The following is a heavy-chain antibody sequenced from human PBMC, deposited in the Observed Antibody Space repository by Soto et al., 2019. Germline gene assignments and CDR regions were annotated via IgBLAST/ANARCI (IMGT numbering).Heavy chain of an antibody. J-gene: IGHJ4*02. V-gene: IGHV3-74*01. Sequence: EVQLVESGGGLVQPGGSLRLSCAASGFTFSSHWMHWVRQAPGKGLVWVSRIKSDGSDTSYADSVKGRFTISRDNAKNTLYLQMSSLRAEDTAVYYCVRVAYGDLGGWGQGTLVTVSS. D-gene: IGHD4-17*01. CDR1: GFTFSSHW. CDR2: IKSDGSDT. CDR3: VRVAYGDLGG.